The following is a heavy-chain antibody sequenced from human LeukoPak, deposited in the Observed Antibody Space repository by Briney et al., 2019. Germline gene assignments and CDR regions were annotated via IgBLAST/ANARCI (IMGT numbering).Heavy chain of an antibody. CDR2: INNSGST. Sequence: SETLSLTCAVYGGSFSGYYWSWIRQPPGKGLEWIGEINNSGSTNYNPSLKSRVTISVDTSKNQFSLKLSSVTAADTAVYYCARALYRVTMVRGVMSWFDPWGQGTLVTVSS. CDR3: ARALYRVTMVRGVMSWFDP. D-gene: IGHD3-10*01. CDR1: GGSFSGYY. J-gene: IGHJ5*02. V-gene: IGHV4-34*01.